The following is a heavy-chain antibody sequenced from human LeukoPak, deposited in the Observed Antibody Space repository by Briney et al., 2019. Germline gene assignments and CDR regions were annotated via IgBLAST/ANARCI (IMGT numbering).Heavy chain of an antibody. D-gene: IGHD1-26*01. CDR2: INPSGGST. CDR3: ARGVGATDYFDY. J-gene: IGHJ4*02. Sequence: ASVKVSCKASGYTFTSYYMHWVRQAPGQGLEWMGIINPSGGSTSYAQKFQGRVTMTRDTSTSTVYMELSNPRSEDTAVYYCARGVGATDYFDYWGQGTLVTVSS. V-gene: IGHV1-46*01. CDR1: GYTFTSYY.